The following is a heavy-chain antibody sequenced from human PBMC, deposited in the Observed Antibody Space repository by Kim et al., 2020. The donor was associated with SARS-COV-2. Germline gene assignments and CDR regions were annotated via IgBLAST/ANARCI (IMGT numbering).Heavy chain of an antibody. Sequence: GGSLRLSCAASGFTFSDYYMSWIRQAPGKGLEWVSYISSSGSTIYYADSVKGRFTISRDNAKNSLYLQMNSLRAEDTAVYYCARVKGELWMLRGGYYFDYWGQGTLVPVSS. J-gene: IGHJ4*02. D-gene: IGHD3-10*01. CDR2: ISSSGSTI. CDR3: ARVKGELWMLRGGYYFDY. CDR1: GFTFSDYY. V-gene: IGHV3-11*01.